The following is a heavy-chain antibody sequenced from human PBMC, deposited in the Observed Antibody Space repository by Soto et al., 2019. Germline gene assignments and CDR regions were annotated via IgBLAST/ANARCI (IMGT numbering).Heavy chain of an antibody. Sequence: QVTLKESGPVLVKPTETLTLTCTVSGFSLSNARMGVSWIRQPPGKALEWLAHIFSNDEKSYSTSLKSRLTISKDTSKRQVVLIMTNMDPVDPATYYCARAYFYDSPVPFDYWGQGTLVTVSS. CDR2: IFSNDEK. V-gene: IGHV2-26*01. CDR1: GFSLSNARMG. J-gene: IGHJ4*02. CDR3: ARAYFYDSPVPFDY. D-gene: IGHD3-22*01.